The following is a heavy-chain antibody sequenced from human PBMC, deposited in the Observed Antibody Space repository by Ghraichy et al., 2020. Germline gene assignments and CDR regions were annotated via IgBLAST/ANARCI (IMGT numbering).Heavy chain of an antibody. J-gene: IGHJ4*02. V-gene: IGHV4-34*01. CDR1: GGSFSGYY. CDR2: INHSGST. Sequence: ETLSLTCAVYGGSFSGYYWSWIRQPPGKGLEWIGEINHSGSTNYNPSLKSRVTISVDTSKNQFSLKLSSVTAADTAVYYCASLFLRSTQIDYWGQGTLVTVSS. CDR3: ASLFLRSTQIDY. D-gene: IGHD3-3*01.